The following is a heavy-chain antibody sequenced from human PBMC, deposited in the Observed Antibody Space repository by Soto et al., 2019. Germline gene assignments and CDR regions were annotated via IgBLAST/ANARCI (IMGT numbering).Heavy chain of an antibody. CDR2: ISAYNGNT. CDR3: ARATTSYSSSYYYYGMDV. CDR1: GYTFTSYG. D-gene: IGHD6-13*01. Sequence: QVQLVPSGAEVKKPGASLKVSCKASGYTFTSYGISWVRQAPGQGLEWMGWISAYNGNTNYAQKLQGRVTMTTDTATSTAYMELGSLRSDDTAVHYCARATTSYSSSYYYYGMDVWGQGTTVIVAS. J-gene: IGHJ6*02. V-gene: IGHV1-18*01.